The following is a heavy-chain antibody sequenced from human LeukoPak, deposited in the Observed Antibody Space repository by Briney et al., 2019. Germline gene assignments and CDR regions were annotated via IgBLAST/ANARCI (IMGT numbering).Heavy chain of an antibody. J-gene: IGHJ3*02. CDR3: AKDQATYYYVSYAFDI. Sequence: PGGSLRLSCAASGFTFSDNYTSWTPQAPGKGREGVSYNSSSGSICYADSVKGRYTISRDNAKNSLYLQMNSLRDEDTAVYYCAKDQATYYYVSYAFDIWGQGTMVTVSS. V-gene: IGHV3-11*01. CDR1: GFTFSDNY. CDR2: NSSSGSI. D-gene: IGHD3-10*02.